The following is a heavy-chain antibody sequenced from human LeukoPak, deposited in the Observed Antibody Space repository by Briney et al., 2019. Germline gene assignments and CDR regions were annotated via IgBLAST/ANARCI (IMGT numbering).Heavy chain of an antibody. CDR3: ARVDYYDSSGYLIDY. Sequence: GASVKVSCKASGYTFTGYYMHWVRQAPGQGLGWMGWINPNSGGTNYAQKFQGRVTMTRDTSISTAYMELSRLRSDDTAVYYCARVDYYDSSGYLIDYWGQGTLVTVSS. J-gene: IGHJ4*02. CDR1: GYTFTGYY. CDR2: INPNSGGT. V-gene: IGHV1-2*02. D-gene: IGHD3-22*01.